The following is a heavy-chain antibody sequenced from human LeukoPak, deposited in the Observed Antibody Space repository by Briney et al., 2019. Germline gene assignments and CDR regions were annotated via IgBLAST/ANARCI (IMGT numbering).Heavy chain of an antibody. CDR3: ARGGSGWYAFDS. Sequence: PGGSLRLSCAASGFTLSSNYMNWVRQAPGKGLEWVSLIDSGGYTYYADSVKGRFTISRDNSKNTLYLQMSSLRVEDTAVYYCARGGSGWYAFDSWGQGTLVTVSS. V-gene: IGHV3-66*01. CDR1: GFTLSSNY. D-gene: IGHD6-19*01. CDR2: IDSGGYT. J-gene: IGHJ4*02.